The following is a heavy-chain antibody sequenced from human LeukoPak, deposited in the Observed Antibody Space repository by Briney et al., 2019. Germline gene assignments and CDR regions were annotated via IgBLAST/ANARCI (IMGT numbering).Heavy chain of an antibody. CDR1: GFTFSSYG. V-gene: IGHV3-30*02. D-gene: IGHD1-26*01. CDR2: IRYDGTNK. Sequence: GVSLRLSCAASGFTFSSYGMHWVRQAPGKGLEWVAFIRYDGTNKYYADSVNGRFTISRDNSKNTLYLQMNSLRAEDTAVYYCAKDTWEVGATSEIDYWGQGTLLTVSS. CDR3: AKDTWEVGATSEIDY. J-gene: IGHJ4*02.